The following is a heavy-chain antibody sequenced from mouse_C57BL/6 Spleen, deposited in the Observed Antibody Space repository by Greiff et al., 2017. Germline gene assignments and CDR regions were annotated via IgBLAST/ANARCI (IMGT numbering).Heavy chain of an antibody. Sequence: VQLQQSGPELVKPGASVKISCKASGYAFSSSWMNWVKQRPGKGLEWIGRIYPGDGDTNYNGKFKGKATLTADKSSSTAYLQLSSLTSEDSAVYYCAGCGSGYYDYWGQGTTLTVSS. D-gene: IGHD2-3*01. J-gene: IGHJ2*01. CDR3: AGCGSGYYDY. V-gene: IGHV1-82*01. CDR2: IYPGDGDT. CDR1: GYAFSSSW.